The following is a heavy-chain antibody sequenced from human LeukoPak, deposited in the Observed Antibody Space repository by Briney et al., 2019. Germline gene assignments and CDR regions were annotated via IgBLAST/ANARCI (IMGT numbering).Heavy chain of an antibody. CDR3: AREGVTVVNRRTAFDI. D-gene: IGHD4-23*01. J-gene: IGHJ3*02. CDR1: GGSISSSNW. Sequence: SETLSLTCAVSGGSISSSNWWSWVRQPPGKGLEWIGSIYHSGSTYYNPSLKSRVTISVDTSKNQFSLKLSSVTAADTAVYYCAREGVTVVNRRTAFDIWGQGTMVTVSS. V-gene: IGHV4-4*02. CDR2: IYHSGST.